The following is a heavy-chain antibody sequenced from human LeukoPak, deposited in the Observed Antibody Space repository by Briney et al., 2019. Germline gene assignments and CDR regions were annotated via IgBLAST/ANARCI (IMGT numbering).Heavy chain of an antibody. Sequence: SGGSLRLSCAASGFTFDDYAMHWVRQAPGKGLEWVSGISWNSGSIGYADSVKGRFTISRDNAENSLYLQMNSLRAEDTALYYCAKDYGSGSPYWYFDLWGRGTLVTVSS. CDR2: ISWNSGSI. CDR1: GFTFDDYA. J-gene: IGHJ2*01. CDR3: AKDYGSGSPYWYFDL. D-gene: IGHD3-10*01. V-gene: IGHV3-9*01.